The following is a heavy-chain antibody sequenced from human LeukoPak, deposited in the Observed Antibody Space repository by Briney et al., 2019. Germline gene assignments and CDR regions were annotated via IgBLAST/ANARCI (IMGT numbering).Heavy chain of an antibody. V-gene: IGHV3-7*01. Sequence: PGGSLRLSCAASGFIFSSYWMSWVRQAPGKGLEWVANIKQDGSEKYYVDSVKGRFTISRDNAKNSLYLQMNSLRAEDTAVYYCARVDIVVVPVLDYWGQGTLVTVSS. D-gene: IGHD2-2*01. CDR1: GFIFSSYW. CDR3: ARVDIVVVPVLDY. CDR2: IKQDGSEK. J-gene: IGHJ4*02.